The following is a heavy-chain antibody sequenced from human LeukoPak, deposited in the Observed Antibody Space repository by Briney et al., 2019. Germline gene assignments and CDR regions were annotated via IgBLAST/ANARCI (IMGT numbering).Heavy chain of an antibody. CDR2: ISSSSSYI. J-gene: IGHJ6*03. D-gene: IGHD2-15*01. CDR3: ARDGCSGGSCYIHYYYMDV. CDR1: GFTFSSYS. V-gene: IGHV3-21*04. Sequence: GGSLRLSCAASGFTFSSYSMNWVRQAPGKGLEWVSSISSSSSYIYYADSVKGRFTISRDNAKNSLYLQMNSLRAEDTAVYYCARDGCSGGSCYIHYYYMDVWGKGTTVTVSS.